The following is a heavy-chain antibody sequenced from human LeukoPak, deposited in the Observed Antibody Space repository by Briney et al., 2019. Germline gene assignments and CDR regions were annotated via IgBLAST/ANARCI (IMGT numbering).Heavy chain of an antibody. V-gene: IGHV1-2*02. CDR1: GYTFTGYY. CDR2: INPNSGGT. CDR3: ARQPTKYYDFWSGLKQWLVMDFDY. Sequence: GASVKVSCKASGYTFTGYYMHWVRQAPGQGLEWMGWINPNSGGTNYAQKFQGRVTMTRDTSISTAYMELSRLRSDDTAVYYCARQPTKYYDFWSGLKQWLVMDFDYWGQGTLATVSS. J-gene: IGHJ4*02. D-gene: IGHD3-3*01.